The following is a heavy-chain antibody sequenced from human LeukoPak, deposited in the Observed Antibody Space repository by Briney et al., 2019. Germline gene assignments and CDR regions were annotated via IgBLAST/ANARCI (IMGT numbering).Heavy chain of an antibody. CDR2: ISGSGGST. CDR3: AKTYGSGSYSYYYYGMDV. Sequence: GGSLRLSCAASGFTFSSYAMSWVRQAPGKGLEWVSAISGSGGSTYYADSVKGRFTIPRDNSKNTLYLQMNSLRAEDTAVYYCAKTYGSGSYSYYYYGMDVWGQGTTVTVSS. D-gene: IGHD3-10*01. CDR1: GFTFSSYA. J-gene: IGHJ6*02. V-gene: IGHV3-23*01.